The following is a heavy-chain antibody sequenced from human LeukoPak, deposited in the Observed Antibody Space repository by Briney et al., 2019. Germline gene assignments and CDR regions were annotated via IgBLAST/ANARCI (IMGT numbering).Heavy chain of an antibody. J-gene: IGHJ4*02. CDR3: ARERGYCAGDSCYGFDY. CDR2: ITSKSTTI. V-gene: IGHV3-48*01. D-gene: IGHD2-15*01. CDR1: GFTFNIYS. Sequence: GGSLRLSCAASGFTFNIYSMDWVRQAPGKGLEWISKITSKSTTIYYADSVKGRFTISRDNAKSSLYLQMNSLRAEDTAVYYCARERGYCAGDSCYGFDYWGQGILVTVSS.